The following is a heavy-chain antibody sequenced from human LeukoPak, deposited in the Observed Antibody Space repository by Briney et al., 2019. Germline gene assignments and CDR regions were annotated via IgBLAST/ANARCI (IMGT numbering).Heavy chain of an antibody. CDR3: ATYYYDSSGYYYLGSKQENAFDI. Sequence: GGSLRLSCAASGFTFSSYWMSWVRQAPGKGLEWVANIKQDGSEKYYVDSVKGRFTISRDNAKNSLYLQMNSLRAEDTAVYYCATYYYDSSGYYYLGSKQENAFDIWGQGTMVTVSS. J-gene: IGHJ3*02. CDR2: IKQDGSEK. V-gene: IGHV3-7*01. CDR1: GFTFSSYW. D-gene: IGHD3-22*01.